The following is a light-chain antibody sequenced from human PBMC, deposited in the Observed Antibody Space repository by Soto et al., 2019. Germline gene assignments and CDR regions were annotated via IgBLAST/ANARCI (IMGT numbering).Light chain of an antibody. CDR1: QSIESNY. J-gene: IGKJ5*01. Sequence: EIFVTQSPGTLSLSPGERATLSCRASQSIESNYLSWYQQKPGQAPRLIISGASTRATGTPARFSGSGSGTDFTLTISSLQPEDFAVYYCQQDYNLPFTFGQGTRLEIK. CDR3: QQDYNLPFT. V-gene: IGKV3D-7*01. CDR2: GAS.